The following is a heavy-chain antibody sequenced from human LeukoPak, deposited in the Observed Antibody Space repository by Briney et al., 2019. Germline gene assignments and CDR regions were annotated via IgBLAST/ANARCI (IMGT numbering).Heavy chain of an antibody. V-gene: IGHV3-11*04. CDR1: GFTFSDYY. CDR3: ARDSAYQLPIYYYYYMDV. Sequence: GGSLRLSCAASGFTFSDYYMSWIRQAPGKGLEWVSYISSSGSTIYYADSVKGRFTISRDNAKSSLYLQMNSLRAEDTAVYYCARDSAYQLPIYYYYYMDVWGKGTTVTISS. CDR2: ISSSGSTI. D-gene: IGHD2-2*01. J-gene: IGHJ6*03.